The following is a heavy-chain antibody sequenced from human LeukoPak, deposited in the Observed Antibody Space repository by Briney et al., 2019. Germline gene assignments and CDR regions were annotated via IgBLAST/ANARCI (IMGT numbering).Heavy chain of an antibody. J-gene: IGHJ4*02. Sequence: QPGRSLRLSCAASGSTFSSYGMHWVRQAPGKGLEWVAVISYDGSNKYYADSVKGRFTISRDNSKNTLYLQMNSLRAEDTAVYYCAKDVRTYSGSYYFDYWGQGTLVTVSS. CDR3: AKDVRTYSGSYYFDY. CDR1: GSTFSSYG. V-gene: IGHV3-30*18. D-gene: IGHD1-26*01. CDR2: ISYDGSNK.